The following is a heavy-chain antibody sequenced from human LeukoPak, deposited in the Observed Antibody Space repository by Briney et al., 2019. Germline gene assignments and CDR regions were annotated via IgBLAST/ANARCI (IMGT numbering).Heavy chain of an antibody. Sequence: GGSLRLSCAASGFTFSSYWMHWVRQAPGKGLVWVSRINSDGSSTSYADSVKGRFTISRDNAKNTLYLQMNSLRAEDTAVYYCARRQYYYDSSGYYYLHLDDWGQGTLVTVSS. V-gene: IGHV3-74*01. J-gene: IGHJ4*02. D-gene: IGHD3-22*01. CDR1: GFTFSSYW. CDR2: INSDGSST. CDR3: ARRQYYYDSSGYYYLHLDD.